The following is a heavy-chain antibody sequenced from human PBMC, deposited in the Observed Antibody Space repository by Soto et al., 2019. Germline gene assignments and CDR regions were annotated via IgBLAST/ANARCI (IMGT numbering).Heavy chain of an antibody. V-gene: IGHV1-8*01. CDR1: GYTFTSYD. CDR3: ARTSGDFDWFPHLMTLYYCYGMDF. D-gene: IGHD3-9*01. CDR2: MNPNSGNT. Sequence: GASVKVSCKASGYTFTSYDINWVRQATGQGLEWMGWMNPNSGNTGYAQKFQGRVTMTRNTSISTAYMELSSLRSEDTAVYYCARTSGDFDWFPHLMTLYYCYGMDFWGQGTTVTVSS. J-gene: IGHJ6*02.